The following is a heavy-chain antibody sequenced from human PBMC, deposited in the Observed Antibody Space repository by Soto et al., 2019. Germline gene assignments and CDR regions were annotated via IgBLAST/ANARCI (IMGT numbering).Heavy chain of an antibody. CDR2: ISGSGAST. CDR3: AKKGANGYYYYMDV. V-gene: IGHV3-23*01. CDR1: GFTFSIYV. J-gene: IGHJ6*03. D-gene: IGHD2-8*01. Sequence: EVQLLESGGGLVQPGGSLRLSCAASGFTFSIYVMSWVRQAPEKGLEWVSSISGSGASTYYADSVKGRFTISRDNSKNTLYLQMNSLRAEDTAVYYCAKKGANGYYYYMDVWGKGTTVTVS.